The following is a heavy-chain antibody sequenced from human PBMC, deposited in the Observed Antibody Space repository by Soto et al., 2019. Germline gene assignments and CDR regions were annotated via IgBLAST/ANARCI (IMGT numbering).Heavy chain of an antibody. J-gene: IGHJ4*02. CDR3: ARAAYSGSYLGYYFDY. CDR2: IYYSGST. CDR1: GGSISSGDYY. D-gene: IGHD1-26*01. V-gene: IGHV4-30-4*01. Sequence: SETLSLTCTVSGGSISSGDYYWSWIRQPPGKGLEWIGYIYYSGSTYYNPSLKSRVTISVDTSKNQFSLKLSSVTAADTAVYYCARAAYSGSYLGYYFDYWGRGTLVTVSS.